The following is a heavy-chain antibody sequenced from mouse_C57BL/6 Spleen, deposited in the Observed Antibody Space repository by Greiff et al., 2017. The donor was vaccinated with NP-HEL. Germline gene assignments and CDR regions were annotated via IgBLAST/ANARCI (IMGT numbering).Heavy chain of an antibody. CDR1: GYTFTSYW. J-gene: IGHJ4*01. D-gene: IGHD1-1*01. V-gene: IGHV1-53*01. Sequence: QVQLQQPGTELVKPGASVKLSCKASGYTFTSYWMHWVKQRPGQGLEWIGNINPSNGGTNYNEKFKSKATLTVDKSSSTAYMQLSSLTSEYSAVYYCARWGTTVVADYYAMDYWGQGTSVTVSS. CDR2: INPSNGGT. CDR3: ARWGTTVVADYYAMDY.